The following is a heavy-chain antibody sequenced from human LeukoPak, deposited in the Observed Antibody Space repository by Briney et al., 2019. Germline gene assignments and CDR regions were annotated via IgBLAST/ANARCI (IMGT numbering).Heavy chain of an antibody. V-gene: IGHV1-46*01. D-gene: IGHD6-19*01. CDR2: INPSGGST. CDR1: GYTFTSYY. J-gene: IGHJ4*02. CDR3: ARGPYSGDWHFDF. Sequence: ASVKVSCKASGYTFTSYYIHWVRQAPGQGLEWLGVINPSGGSTSYAEKFQGRVTMTRDTSTSTVYMELSSLRSEDTAVYYCARGPYSGDWHFDFWGQGTLVTVSS.